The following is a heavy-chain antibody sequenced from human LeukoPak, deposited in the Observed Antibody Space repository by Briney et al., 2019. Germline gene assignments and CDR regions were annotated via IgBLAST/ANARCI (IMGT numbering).Heavy chain of an antibody. Sequence: GESLKISFKGSGYRFTSHWIGWVRPMPGKGLEWMGIIYPGYSDTRYSPSFQGQVTISADKSISTAYLQWSSLKASDTAMYYCARRHYYDSSGYYFAYYFDYWGQGTLVTVSS. D-gene: IGHD3-22*01. J-gene: IGHJ4*02. CDR2: IYPGYSDT. V-gene: IGHV5-51*01. CDR3: ARRHYYDSSGYYFAYYFDY. CDR1: GYRFTSHW.